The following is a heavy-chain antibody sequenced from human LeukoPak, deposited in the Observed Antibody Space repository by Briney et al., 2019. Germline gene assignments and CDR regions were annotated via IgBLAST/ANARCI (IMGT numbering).Heavy chain of an antibody. V-gene: IGHV3-48*03. CDR3: ARLLYYDSNGYSY. CDR2: ISSSGNTM. CDR1: GFTFSNYE. J-gene: IGHJ4*02. D-gene: IGHD3-22*01. Sequence: PGGSLRLSCTASGFTFSNYEMNWVRQAPGKGLEWISYISSSGNTMYYADSVKGRFTISRDNAKNSLYLQMNSLRAEDTAIYYCARLLYYDSNGYSYWGQGTLVTVSS.